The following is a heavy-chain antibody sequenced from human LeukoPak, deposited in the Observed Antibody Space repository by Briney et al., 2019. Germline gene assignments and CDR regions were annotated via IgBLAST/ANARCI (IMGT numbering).Heavy chain of an antibody. D-gene: IGHD1-26*01. Sequence: PGRSLRLSCAASGFTFSSYGMHWVRQAPGKGLEWVAVISYDGSNKYYADSVKGRFTISRDNSKNTLYLQMNSLRAEDTAVYYCARAWDFPQPFDYWGQGTLVTVSS. CDR2: ISYDGSNK. CDR3: ARAWDFPQPFDY. CDR1: GFTFSSYG. J-gene: IGHJ4*02. V-gene: IGHV3-30*03.